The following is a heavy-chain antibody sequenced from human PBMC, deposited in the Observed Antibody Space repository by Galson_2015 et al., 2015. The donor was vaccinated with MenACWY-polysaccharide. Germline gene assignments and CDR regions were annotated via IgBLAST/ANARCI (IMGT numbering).Heavy chain of an antibody. CDR3: GRPYYRLNTVFDS. D-gene: IGHD3-22*01. J-gene: IGHJ4*02. V-gene: IGHV3-7*01. CDR2: INEDGSEK. CDR1: GFTFSIYW. Sequence: SLRLSCAASGFTFSIYWMTWVRQAPGKGLEWVANINEDGSEKQYVDSVKGRFTISRDNAKNSVFLQMNSLRAEDTAVYYCGRPYYRLNTVFDSWGQGTLVTVSS.